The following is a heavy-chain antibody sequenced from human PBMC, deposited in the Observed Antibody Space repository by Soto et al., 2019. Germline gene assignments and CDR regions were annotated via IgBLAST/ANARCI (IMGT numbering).Heavy chain of an antibody. CDR2: ISAYNGNT. J-gene: IGHJ4*02. Sequence: ASVKVSCKASGYTFTSYGISWVRQAPGQGLEWMGWISAYNGNTNYAQKLQGRVTMTTDTSTSTAYMELRSLRSDDTAVYYCARTFGYSGYDSRFDYWGQGTLVTGSS. CDR3: ARTFGYSGYDSRFDY. V-gene: IGHV1-18*01. CDR1: GYTFTSYG. D-gene: IGHD5-12*01.